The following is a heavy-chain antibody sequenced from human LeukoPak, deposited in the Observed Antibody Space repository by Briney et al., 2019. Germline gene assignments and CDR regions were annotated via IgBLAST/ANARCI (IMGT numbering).Heavy chain of an antibody. D-gene: IGHD3-22*01. Sequence: PGGSLRLSCAASGFTFSAYWMHWVRQAPGKGLVWVSRINGDGSTTTYADSVKGRFTISRDNAKNTLYLQMNSLRAEDTAVYYCTRNIGACYDSSAYRPDAMDVWGQGTTVTVSS. CDR3: TRNIGACYDSSAYRPDAMDV. J-gene: IGHJ6*02. CDR1: GFTFSAYW. V-gene: IGHV3-74*01. CDR2: INGDGSTT.